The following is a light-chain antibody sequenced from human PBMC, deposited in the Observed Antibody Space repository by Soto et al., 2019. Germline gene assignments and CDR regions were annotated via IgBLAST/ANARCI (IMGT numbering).Light chain of an antibody. CDR1: QSVSSSY. V-gene: IGKV3-20*01. CDR2: GAS. J-gene: IGKJ2*01. Sequence: EIVLTQSPGTLSLSPGERATLSCRASQSVSSSYLAWYQQKPGQATRLLIYGASSRATGIPDRFSGSGSGTDFTLTISRLEPEDFAVYYCQQYCSSPVTFGQGTKLEIK. CDR3: QQYCSSPVT.